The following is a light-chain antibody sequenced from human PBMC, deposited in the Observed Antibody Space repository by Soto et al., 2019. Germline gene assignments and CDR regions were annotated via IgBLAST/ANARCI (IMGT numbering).Light chain of an antibody. CDR2: DAS. CDR3: QQYGSSST. CDR1: QNVGHN. Sequence: EMVLTQSPATLSLSPGESATLSCRASQNVGHNLALYQQKPGQAPRLLIYDASKRATGIPARFSGSGFGTDYTLTISSLEPEDFAVYYCQQYGSSSTFGQGTRLEI. J-gene: IGKJ5*01. V-gene: IGKV3-11*01.